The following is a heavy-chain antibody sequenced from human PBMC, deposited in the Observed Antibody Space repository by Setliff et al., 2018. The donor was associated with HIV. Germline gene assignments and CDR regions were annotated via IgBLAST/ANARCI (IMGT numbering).Heavy chain of an antibody. CDR3: VRDRGMGTNYFDF. J-gene: IGHJ4*02. CDR2: LSWNSDDI. Sequence: GGSLRLSCAASGFNLDDYAMHWVRQVPGKGLEWVSGLSWNSDDIDYVDSVRGRFTISRDNAKNSLYLQMNSLKIEDTALYYCVRDRGMGTNYFDFWGQGTLVTSPQ. D-gene: IGHD1-1*01. CDR1: GFNLDDYA. V-gene: IGHV3-9*01.